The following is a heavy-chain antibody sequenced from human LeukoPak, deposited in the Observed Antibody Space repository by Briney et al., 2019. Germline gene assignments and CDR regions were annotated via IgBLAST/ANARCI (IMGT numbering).Heavy chain of an antibody. D-gene: IGHD2-2*01. Sequence: SETESLICTVSGGSISSYYWSWIRQPAGKGLEWIGRIYTSGSTNYNPSLKSRVTMSVDTSKNQFSLKLSSVTAADTAVYYCARAKAYCSSTSCYRGAAFDIWGQGTMVTVSS. V-gene: IGHV4-4*07. J-gene: IGHJ3*02. CDR2: IYTSGST. CDR1: GGSISSYY. CDR3: ARAKAYCSSTSCYRGAAFDI.